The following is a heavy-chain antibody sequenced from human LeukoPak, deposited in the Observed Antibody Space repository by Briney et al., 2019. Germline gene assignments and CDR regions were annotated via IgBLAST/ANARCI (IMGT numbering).Heavy chain of an antibody. CDR2: ISSSGSTI. CDR3: AREIPRNGIAVAGTDY. J-gene: IGHJ4*02. CDR1: GFTFSSYA. Sequence: PGGSLRLSCAASGFTFSSYAMSWVRQAPGKGLEWVSYISSSGSTIYYADSVKGRFTISRDNAKNSLYLQMNSLRAEDTAVYYCAREIPRNGIAVAGTDYWGQGTLVTVSS. V-gene: IGHV3-48*04. D-gene: IGHD6-19*01.